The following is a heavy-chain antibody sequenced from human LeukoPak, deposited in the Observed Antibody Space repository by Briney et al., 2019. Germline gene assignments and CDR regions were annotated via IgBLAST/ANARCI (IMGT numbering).Heavy chain of an antibody. CDR2: IIPIFGTA. CDR3: ARRGGKNYGDYLLYYYYMDV. V-gene: IGHV1-69*05. D-gene: IGHD4-17*01. J-gene: IGHJ6*03. CDR1: GGTFSSYA. Sequence: SVKVSCKASGGTFSSYAISWVRQAPGQGLEWMGGIIPIFGTANYAQKFQGRVTMTTDTSTSTAYMELRSLRSDDTAMYYCARRGGKNYGDYLLYYYYMDVWGKGTTVTVSS.